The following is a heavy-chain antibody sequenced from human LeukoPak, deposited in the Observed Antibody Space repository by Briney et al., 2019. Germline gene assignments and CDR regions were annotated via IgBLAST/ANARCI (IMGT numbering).Heavy chain of an antibody. V-gene: IGHV1-2*02. J-gene: IGHJ5*02. Sequence: ASVKVSCKASGYTFTGYDMHWVRQAPGQGLELMGLINPNSGGTNYAQKFQGRVTMTRDTSISTAYMELSRLRSDDTAVYYCARVGVRGVINNWFAPWGQGTLVTVSS. CDR1: GYTFTGYD. D-gene: IGHD3-10*01. CDR3: ARVGVRGVINNWFAP. CDR2: INPNSGGT.